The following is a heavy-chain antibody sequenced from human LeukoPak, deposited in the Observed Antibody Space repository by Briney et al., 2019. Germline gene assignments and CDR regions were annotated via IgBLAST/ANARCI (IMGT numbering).Heavy chain of an antibody. V-gene: IGHV4-34*01. CDR3: ARGSDTAAGLY. CDR1: GGSFSGYY. Sequence: SETLSLTCAVYGGSFSGYYWSWIRQPPGKGLEWSGEINHSGSTNYNPSLKSRVSISVDSSKNQFSLKVSSVTAADTAVYYCARGSDTAAGLYWGQGTLVTVSS. D-gene: IGHD6-13*01. J-gene: IGHJ4*02. CDR2: INHSGST.